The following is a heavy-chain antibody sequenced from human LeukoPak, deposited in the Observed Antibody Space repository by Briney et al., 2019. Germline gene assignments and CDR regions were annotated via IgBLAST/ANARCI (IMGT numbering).Heavy chain of an antibody. D-gene: IGHD3-10*01. CDR1: GFTFSSYS. J-gene: IGHJ4*02. CDR3: ARDVMVRGALYLDY. V-gene: IGHV3-48*02. CDR2: ISRSSSII. Sequence: PGGSLRLSCAASGFTFSSYSMNWVRQAPGKGLEWVSYISRSSSIIYYADSVKGRFTISRDNAKNSLYLQMNSLRDEDTAEYYCARDVMVRGALYLDYWGQGTLVTVSS.